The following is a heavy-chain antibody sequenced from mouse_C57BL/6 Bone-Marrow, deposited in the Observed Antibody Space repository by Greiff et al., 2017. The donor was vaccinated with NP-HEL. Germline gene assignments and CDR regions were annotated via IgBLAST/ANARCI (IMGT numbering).Heavy chain of an antibody. D-gene: IGHD2-5*01. CDR1: GFTFSDYG. J-gene: IGHJ2*01. CDR2: ISSGSSTI. Sequence: EVKLMESGGGLVKPGGSLKLSCAASGFTFSDYGMHWVRQAPEKGLEWVAYISSGSSTIYYADTVKGRFTISRDNAKNTLFLQMTSLRSEDTAMYYCARRSNYPYFDYWGQGTTLTVSS. V-gene: IGHV5-17*01. CDR3: ARRSNYPYFDY.